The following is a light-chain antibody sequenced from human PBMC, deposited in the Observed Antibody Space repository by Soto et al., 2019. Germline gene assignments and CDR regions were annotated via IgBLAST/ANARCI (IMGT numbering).Light chain of an antibody. Sequence: DIQMTQSPSSLSASVGDRVTITCRASQGISNYLAWYQQKPGKVPKLLIYAAFTLQSGVPARFSGRGSGTDFTLTISSLQPEDVASYYCQKYSSARWTFGQGTKVEIK. J-gene: IGKJ1*01. CDR2: AAF. CDR3: QKYSSARWT. V-gene: IGKV1-27*01. CDR1: QGISNY.